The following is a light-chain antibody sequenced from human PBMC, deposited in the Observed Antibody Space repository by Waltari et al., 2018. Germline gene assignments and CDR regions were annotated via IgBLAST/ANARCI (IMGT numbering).Light chain of an antibody. V-gene: IGKV1-5*03. CDR3: QQYVTSPFT. Sequence: DIQMTQSPSTLSASVGDRVTLTCRASETFSRWVAWYQQKPGKVPKLLIQKASSLESGVPSRFSGSESGTEFTLTISSLQPDDFATYYCQQYVTSPFTFGQGTKLDIK. CDR1: ETFSRW. J-gene: IGKJ2*01. CDR2: KAS.